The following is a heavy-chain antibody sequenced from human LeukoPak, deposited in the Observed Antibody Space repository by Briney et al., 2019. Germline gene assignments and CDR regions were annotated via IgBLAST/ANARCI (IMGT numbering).Heavy chain of an antibody. CDR2: IKQDGSEK. V-gene: IGHV3-7*01. CDR3: ARDAGPYYDFWSGYLHYYYYGMDV. J-gene: IGHJ6*02. Sequence: GGSLRLSCAASGFTFSNAWMSWVRQAPGKGLEWVANIKQDGSEKYYVDSVKGRFTISRDNAKNSLYLQMNSLRAEDTAVYYCARDAGPYYDFWSGYLHYYYYGMDVWGQGTTVTVSS. CDR1: GFTFSNAW. D-gene: IGHD3-3*01.